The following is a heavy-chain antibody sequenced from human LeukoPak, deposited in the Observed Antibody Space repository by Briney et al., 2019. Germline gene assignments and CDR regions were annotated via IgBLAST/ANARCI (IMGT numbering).Heavy chain of an antibody. J-gene: IGHJ6*02. CDR1: GGSISSYY. CDR3: ASGSLPRRTDALTYYYYGMDV. D-gene: IGHD3-10*01. CDR2: IYTSGST. Sequence: SETLSLTCTVSGGSISSYYWSWIRQPAGKGLEWIGRIYTSGSTNYNPSLKSRVTMSVDTSKNQFSLKLSSVTAADTAVYYCASGSLPRRTDALTYYYYGMDVWGQGTTVTVSS. V-gene: IGHV4-4*07.